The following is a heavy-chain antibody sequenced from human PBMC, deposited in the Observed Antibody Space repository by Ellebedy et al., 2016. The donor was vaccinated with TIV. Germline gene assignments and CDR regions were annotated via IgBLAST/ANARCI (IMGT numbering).Heavy chain of an antibody. Sequence: GESLKISXAASGFTFNTYWMHWLRQAPGKGLVWVSRINIDGSSRSYADFVKGRFTISRDNAKNTLYLQMNSLSAEDTAVYYCAKDHDFLNYFDYWGQGTLVTVSS. J-gene: IGHJ4*02. CDR1: GFTFNTYW. V-gene: IGHV3-74*01. CDR3: AKDHDFLNYFDY. CDR2: INIDGSSR. D-gene: IGHD3-3*01.